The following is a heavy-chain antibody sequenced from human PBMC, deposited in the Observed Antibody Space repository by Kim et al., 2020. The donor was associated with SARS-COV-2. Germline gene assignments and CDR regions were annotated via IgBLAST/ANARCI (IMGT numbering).Heavy chain of an antibody. V-gene: IGHV5-51*01. Sequence: YSPSFQGQVTISADKSISTAYLQWSSLKASDTAMYYCARQYSGYHRGFDYWGQGTLVTVSS. J-gene: IGHJ4*02. D-gene: IGHD5-12*01. CDR3: ARQYSGYHRGFDY.